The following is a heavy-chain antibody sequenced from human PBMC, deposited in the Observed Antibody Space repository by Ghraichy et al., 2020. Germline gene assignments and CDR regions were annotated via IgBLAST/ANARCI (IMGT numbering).Heavy chain of an antibody. V-gene: IGHV4-39*01. CDR3: ARHSLTTNYYYGMDV. CDR2: IYYSGST. CDR1: GGSISSSSYY. Sequence: SETLSLTCTVSGGSISSSSYYWGWIRQPPGKGLEWIGSIYYSGSTYYNPSLKSRVTISVDTSKNQFSLKLSSVTAADTAVYYCARHSLTTNYYYGMDVWGQGTTVTVSS. D-gene: IGHD4-11*01. J-gene: IGHJ6*02.